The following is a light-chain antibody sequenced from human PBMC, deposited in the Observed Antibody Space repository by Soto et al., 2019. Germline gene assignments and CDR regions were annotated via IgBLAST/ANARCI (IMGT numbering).Light chain of an antibody. V-gene: IGKV1-9*01. CDR3: QQLHGYPIT. J-gene: IGKJ5*01. CDR1: QGIDTS. Sequence: SLLTQSPACVSAFEGDKGTDRWWASQGIDTSLAWYQQKPGKAPKLLIYAASNFQSGVPSRFSGSGSGTHFTLSISSLQPEDFATYYCQQLHGYPITFGQGARPDIK. CDR2: AAS.